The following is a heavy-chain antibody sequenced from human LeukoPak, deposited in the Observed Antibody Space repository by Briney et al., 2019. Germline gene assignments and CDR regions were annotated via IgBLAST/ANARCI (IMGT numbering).Heavy chain of an antibody. V-gene: IGHV4-30-4*01. Sequence: SETLSLTCTVSGGSISSGDYYWSWIRQPPGTGLEWIGYIYYSGSTYYNPSLKSRVTISVDTSKNQFSLKLSSVTAADTAVYYCARTTGYCSGGSCDGAFDIWGQGTMVTVSS. CDR1: GGSISSGDYY. CDR3: ARTTGYCSGGSCDGAFDI. CDR2: IYYSGST. J-gene: IGHJ3*02. D-gene: IGHD2-15*01.